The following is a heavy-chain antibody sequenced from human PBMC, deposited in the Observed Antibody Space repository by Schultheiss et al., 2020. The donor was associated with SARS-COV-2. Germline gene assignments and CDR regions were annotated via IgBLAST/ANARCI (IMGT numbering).Heavy chain of an antibody. CDR1: GFTFSSYA. CDR3: ARGRGYCSGGSCYPNWFDP. Sequence: GESLKISCAASGFTFSSYAMSWVRQAPGKGLEWVSRINSDGSSTSYADSVKGRFTISRDNAKNTLYLQMNSLRAEDTAVYYCARGRGYCSGGSCYPNWFDPWGQGNLVTVSS. J-gene: IGHJ5*02. V-gene: IGHV3-74*01. CDR2: INSDGSST. D-gene: IGHD2-15*01.